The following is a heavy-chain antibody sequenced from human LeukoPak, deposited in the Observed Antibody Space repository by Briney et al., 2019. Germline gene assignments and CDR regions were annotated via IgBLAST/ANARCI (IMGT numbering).Heavy chain of an antibody. J-gene: IGHJ4*02. D-gene: IGHD5-12*01. V-gene: IGHV4-59*08. CDR3: ARQGGYASPFDY. CDR2: IYNSGSI. CDR1: GGSISSYY. Sequence: SETLSLTCTVSGGSISSYYWSWIRQPPGKGLEWIGNIYNSGSINYNPSLKSRVTISVDSSKKQFSLKLISVTAADTAVYYCARQGGYASPFDYWGQGTLVTVSS.